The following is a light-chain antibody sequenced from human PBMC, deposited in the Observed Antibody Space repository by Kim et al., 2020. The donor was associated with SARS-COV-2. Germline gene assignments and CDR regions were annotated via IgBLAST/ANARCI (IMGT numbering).Light chain of an antibody. CDR3: NSRDSTTNHLV. J-gene: IGLJ2*01. V-gene: IGLV3-19*01. Sequence: AVGQTVRITCQGDSLRSYYASWYQQKAGQAPVVVIYGKNNRPSGIPDRFSGSRSGNTASLTITGAQAEDEADYYCNSRDSTTNHLVFGGGTKVTVL. CDR1: SLRSYY. CDR2: GKN.